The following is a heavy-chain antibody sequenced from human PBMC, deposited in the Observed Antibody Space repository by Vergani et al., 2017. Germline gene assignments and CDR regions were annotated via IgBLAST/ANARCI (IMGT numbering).Heavy chain of an antibody. V-gene: IGHV4-30-2*01. J-gene: IGHJ6*03. CDR1: GGSISSGGYS. Sequence: QMQLQQWGAGLLKPSQTLSLTCAVSGGSISSGGYSWSWIRQPPGKGLEWIGYIYHSGSTYYNPSLKSRVTISVDRSKNQFSLKLSSVTAADTAVYYCATDRQKNYFYFYMDVWGKGTTVTVSS. CDR2: IYHSGST. CDR3: ATDRQKNYFYFYMDV.